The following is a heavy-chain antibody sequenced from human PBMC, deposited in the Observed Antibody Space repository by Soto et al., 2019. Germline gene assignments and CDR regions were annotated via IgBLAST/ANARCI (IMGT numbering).Heavy chain of an antibody. CDR2: IFVGDSDT. CDR1: GKFFSNYW. CDR3: ARHPRGYSYGLVDY. J-gene: IGHJ4*02. V-gene: IGHV5-51*01. D-gene: IGHD5-18*01. Sequence: GESLKISCKGSGKFFSNYWIAWVRQMPGKGLEWMGVIFVGDSDTRYSPSFEGQVTISADKSISTVYLQWDSLKASDTAMYYCARHPRGYSYGLVDYWGQGTLVTVSS.